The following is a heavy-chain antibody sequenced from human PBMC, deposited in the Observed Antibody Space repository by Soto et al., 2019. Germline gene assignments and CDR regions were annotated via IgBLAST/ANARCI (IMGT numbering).Heavy chain of an antibody. J-gene: IGHJ2*01. CDR1: GFTFDDYA. Sequence: RGYLRLSCATSGFTFDDYAMNWVRQAPGKRLEWVSAIAFTGSATYYADSVKGRFTISIDDSKNIVYLQMNSLRVDDTALYYCAKFRDPTYRNCNFDLWGRGTLV. V-gene: IGHV3-23*05. CDR2: IAFTGSAT. D-gene: IGHD1-7*01. CDR3: AKFRDPTYRNCNFDL.